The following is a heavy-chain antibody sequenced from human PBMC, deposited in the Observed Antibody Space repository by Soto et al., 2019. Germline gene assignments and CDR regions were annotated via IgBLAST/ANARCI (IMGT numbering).Heavy chain of an antibody. V-gene: IGHV4-59*01. CDR3: ARVPFEAPSFYYYYMDV. Sequence: PSETLSLTCTVSGGSISSYYWSWIRQPPGKGLEWIGYIYYSGSTNYNPSLKSRVTISEDTSKNQFSLKLSSVTAADTAFYYCARVPFEAPSFYYYYMDVWGKGTTVTVSS. CDR1: GGSISSYY. D-gene: IGHD3-9*01. J-gene: IGHJ6*03. CDR2: IYYSGST.